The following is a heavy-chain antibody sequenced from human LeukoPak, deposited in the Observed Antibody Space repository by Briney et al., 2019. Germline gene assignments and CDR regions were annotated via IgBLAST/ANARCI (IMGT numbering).Heavy chain of an antibody. D-gene: IGHD3-16*01. CDR1: GFTFGDYA. J-gene: IGHJ4*02. CDR3: TRQLFGGVINY. V-gene: IGHV3-49*04. Sequence: GGSLRLSCTASGFTFGDYAMSWVRQAPGKGLEWVGFIRSKAYGGTTEYAASVKGRFTISRDDSKSIAYLQMNSLKTEDTAVYYCTRQLFGGVINYWGQGTLVTVSS. CDR2: IRSKAYGGTT.